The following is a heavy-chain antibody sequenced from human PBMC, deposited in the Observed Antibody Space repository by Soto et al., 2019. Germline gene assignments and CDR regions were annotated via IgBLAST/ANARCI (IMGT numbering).Heavy chain of an antibody. CDR2: VFYDGYT. CDR1: GDSVSGSPYF. Sequence: PSETLSLTCTVSGDSVSGSPYFWGWIRQPPGKRLEWIGSVFYDGYTLYTPSLRSRVTISVDTSKNQFSLNLSSVTAADTAVYYCARDWRGGKNRHFDPWGQGTLVTVS. V-gene: IGHV4-39*07. CDR3: ARDWRGGKNRHFDP. D-gene: IGHD2-15*01. J-gene: IGHJ5*02.